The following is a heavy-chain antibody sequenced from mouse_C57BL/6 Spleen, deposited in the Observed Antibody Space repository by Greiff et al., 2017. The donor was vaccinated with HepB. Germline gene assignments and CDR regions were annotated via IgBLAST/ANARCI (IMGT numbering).Heavy chain of an antibody. Sequence: QVQLQQPGAELVKPGASVKLSCKASGYTFTSYWMHWVKQRPGRGLEWIGRIDPKSGGTKYTEKFKSKATLTADKPSSTAYIQLSSRTSEDSAVYDCARWGDYYGSRSDYWGQGTTLTVSS. V-gene: IGHV1-72*01. D-gene: IGHD1-1*01. J-gene: IGHJ2*01. CDR2: IDPKSGGT. CDR1: GYTFTSYW. CDR3: ARWGDYYGSRSDY.